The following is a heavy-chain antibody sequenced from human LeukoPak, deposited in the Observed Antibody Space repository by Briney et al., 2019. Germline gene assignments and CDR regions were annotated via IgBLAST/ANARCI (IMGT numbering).Heavy chain of an antibody. CDR2: ISGSGVST. CDR3: AKIPYNSDYYM. V-gene: IGHV3-23*01. Sequence: GGSLRLSCAASGFTFNNYAMNWVRQAPRKGLEWVSAISGSGVSTYYADSVKGRFTISRGNSNNTLYLQMNSLRAEDTAVYYCAKIPYNSDYYMWGQGTLVTVSS. CDR1: GFTFNNYA. J-gene: IGHJ4*02. D-gene: IGHD5-12*01.